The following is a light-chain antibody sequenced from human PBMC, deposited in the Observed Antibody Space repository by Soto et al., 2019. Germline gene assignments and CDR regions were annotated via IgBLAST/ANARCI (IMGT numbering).Light chain of an antibody. J-gene: IGLJ3*02. CDR1: RSNIGNNA. CDR2: NNN. CDR3: ATWDDSLNARGV. V-gene: IGLV1-44*01. Sequence: QSVLTQTPSASGTPGQTVTISCSGSRSNIGNNAVSWYQQFPGTAPKLLIYNNNQRPSGVPDRFSGSKSGTSASLAISGLQPYHEADYYCATWDDSLNARGVFGGGTQLTVL.